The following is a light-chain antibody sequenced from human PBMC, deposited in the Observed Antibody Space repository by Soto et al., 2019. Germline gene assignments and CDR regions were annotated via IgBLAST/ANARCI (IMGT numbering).Light chain of an antibody. V-gene: IGKV1-39*01. Sequence: IQMTQSPSSLSASIGDTVTITCRASQTIDRYLNWFQQKSGQAPKLLMNAASSLRSGVPSRFSASGSGTDFTLTISSLQPEDYETYYCQQSYNAPFNFGPGTKVDI. CDR2: AAS. CDR1: QTIDRY. J-gene: IGKJ3*01. CDR3: QQSYNAPFN.